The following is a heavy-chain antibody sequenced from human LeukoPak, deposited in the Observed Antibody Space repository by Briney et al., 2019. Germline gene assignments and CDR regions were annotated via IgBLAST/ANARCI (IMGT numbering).Heavy chain of an antibody. D-gene: IGHD5-12*01. V-gene: IGHV3-74*01. Sequence: GSLRLSCAASGFTFSSYWMHWVRQAPGKGLVWVSRINGDGSSTNYADSVRGRFTISRDNAKNTLYLQMNSLRAEDTAVFYCARDPYSGYDRSLDVWGQGTTVTVSS. J-gene: IGHJ6*02. CDR1: GFTFSSYW. CDR3: ARDPYSGYDRSLDV. CDR2: INGDGSST.